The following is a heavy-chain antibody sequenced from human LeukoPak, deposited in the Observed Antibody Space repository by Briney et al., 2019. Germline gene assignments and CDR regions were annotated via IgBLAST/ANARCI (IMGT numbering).Heavy chain of an antibody. CDR3: ARASAGPIVGATLGYYCYYMDV. CDR2: IIPIFGTA. D-gene: IGHD1-26*01. Sequence: SVKVSCKASGGTFSSYAISWVRQAPGQGLEWMGGIIPIFGTANYAQKFQGRVTITADESTSTAYMELSSLRSEDTAVYYCARASAGPIVGATLGYYCYYMDVWGKGTTVTVSS. J-gene: IGHJ6*03. V-gene: IGHV1-69*13. CDR1: GGTFSSYA.